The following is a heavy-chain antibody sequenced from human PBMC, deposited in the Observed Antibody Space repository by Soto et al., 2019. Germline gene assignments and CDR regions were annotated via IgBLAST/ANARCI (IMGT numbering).Heavy chain of an antibody. CDR1: GFTFSSYG. D-gene: IGHD3-10*01. Sequence: SLRLSCAASGFTFSSYGMHWVRQAPGKGLEWVAVISYDGSNKYYADSVKGRFTISRDNSKNTLYPQMNSLRAEDTAVYYCAKDLHWFTMVRGAPMYYYYGMDVWGQGTTVTVSS. J-gene: IGHJ6*02. V-gene: IGHV3-30*18. CDR3: AKDLHWFTMVRGAPMYYYYGMDV. CDR2: ISYDGSNK.